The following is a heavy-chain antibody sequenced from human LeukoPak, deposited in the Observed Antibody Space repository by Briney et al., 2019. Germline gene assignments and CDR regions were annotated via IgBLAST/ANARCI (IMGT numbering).Heavy chain of an antibody. D-gene: IGHD6-13*01. J-gene: IGHJ5*02. V-gene: IGHV3-7*03. CDR3: ARGSGGSSWYNWFDP. Sequence: GGSLRLSCEASGFTFSSYWMTWVRQAPGKGLEWVANIKQDGSEKYYVASVKGRFTISRDNAKSSPYLQMNSLRVEDTAVYYCARGSGGSSWYNWFDPWGQGTLVTVSS. CDR2: IKQDGSEK. CDR1: GFTFSSYW.